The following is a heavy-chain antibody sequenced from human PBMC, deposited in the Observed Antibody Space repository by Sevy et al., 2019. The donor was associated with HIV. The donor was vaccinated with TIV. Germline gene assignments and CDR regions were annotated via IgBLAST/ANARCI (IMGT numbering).Heavy chain of an antibody. CDR2: INPNSGGT. D-gene: IGHD1-26*01. J-gene: IGHJ4*02. CDR3: ARGDSGSYRLKTFYGGLVPSAQIDY. Sequence: ASVKVSCKASGYTFTGYYMHWVRQAPGQGLEWMGWINPNSGGTNYAQKFQGRVTMTRDTSISTAYMERSRLSSDDTAVYYCARGDSGSYRLKTFYGGLVPSAQIDYWGQGTLVTVSS. CDR1: GYTFTGYY. V-gene: IGHV1-2*02.